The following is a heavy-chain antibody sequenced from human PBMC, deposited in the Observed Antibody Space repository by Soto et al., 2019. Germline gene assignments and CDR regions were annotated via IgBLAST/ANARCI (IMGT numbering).Heavy chain of an antibody. CDR1: GFTFNNYA. CDR2: ISWNSGSI. Sequence: GGSLRLSCAASGFTFNNYAMSWVRQAPGKGLEWVSGISWNSGSIGYADSVKGRFTISRDNAKNSLYLQMNSLRAEDTALYYCAKVYSSSWKRYYFDYWGQGTLVTVSS. J-gene: IGHJ4*02. CDR3: AKVYSSSWKRYYFDY. D-gene: IGHD6-13*01. V-gene: IGHV3-9*01.